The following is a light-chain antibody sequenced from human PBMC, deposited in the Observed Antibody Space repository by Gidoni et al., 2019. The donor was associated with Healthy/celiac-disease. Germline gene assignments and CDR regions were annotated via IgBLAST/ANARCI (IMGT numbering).Light chain of an antibody. Sequence: SYELTQPPSVSLPPGQTASITCSGDKLGDKYACWYQQKQGQSPVLVIYQDSKRPSGIPERFSGTNSGNTATLTISGTQAMDEADYYCQEWDSSTAHVVFGGGTKLTVL. J-gene: IGLJ2*01. CDR2: QDS. CDR1: KLGDKY. V-gene: IGLV3-1*01. CDR3: QEWDSSTAHVV.